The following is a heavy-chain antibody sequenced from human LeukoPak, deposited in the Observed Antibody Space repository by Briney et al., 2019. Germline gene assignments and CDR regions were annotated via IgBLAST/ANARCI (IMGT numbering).Heavy chain of an antibody. CDR1: GGSISSYY. CDR3: ASVPPGGYLKYFQH. J-gene: IGHJ1*01. D-gene: IGHD1-26*01. Sequence: SETLSLTCTVSGGSISSYYWSWIRQPPGKGLEWIGYIYYSGSTNYNPSLKSRVTISVDTSKNQFSLKLSSVTAADTAVYYCASVPPGGYLKYFQHWGQGTLVTVSS. V-gene: IGHV4-59*01. CDR2: IYYSGST.